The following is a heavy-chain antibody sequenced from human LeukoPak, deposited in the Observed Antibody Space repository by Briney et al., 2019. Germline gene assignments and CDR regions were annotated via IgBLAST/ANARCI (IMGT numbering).Heavy chain of an antibody. CDR3: ARVEEGRPSQWLVLGYYYYGMDV. CDR2: IKQGGSEK. D-gene: IGHD6-19*01. V-gene: IGHV3-7*01. J-gene: IGHJ6*02. CDR1: GFTFSSYW. Sequence: GGSLRLSCAASGFTFSSYWMSWVRQAPGKGLEWVANIKQGGSEKYYVDSVKGRFTISRDNAKNSLYLQMNSLRAKDTAVYYCARVEEGRPSQWLVLGYYYYGMDVWSQATTVTVSS.